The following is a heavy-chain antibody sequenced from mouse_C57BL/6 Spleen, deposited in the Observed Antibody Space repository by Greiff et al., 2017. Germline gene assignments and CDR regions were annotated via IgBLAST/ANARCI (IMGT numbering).Heavy chain of an antibody. CDR1: GFSLTSYA. D-gene: IGHD2-4*01. V-gene: IGHV2-9-1*01. J-gene: IGHJ4*01. CDR2: IWTGGGT. Sequence: QVQLQQSGPGLVAPSQSLSITCTVSGFSLTSYAISWVRQPPGKGLEWLGVIWTGGGTNYNSALKSRLSISKDNSKSQVFLKMNSLQTDDTARYYCARNQIYYDYFMDYWGQGTSVTVSS. CDR3: ARNQIYYDYFMDY.